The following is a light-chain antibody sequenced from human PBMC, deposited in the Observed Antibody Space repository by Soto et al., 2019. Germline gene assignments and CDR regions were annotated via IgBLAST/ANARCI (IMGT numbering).Light chain of an antibody. CDR1: QRISSW. V-gene: IGKV1-5*01. CDR2: DAS. CDR3: QQYNSYSST. J-gene: IGKJ1*01. Sequence: DIQMTQSPSTLSASVGDRVTITCRASQRISSWLAWYQQKPGKAPKLLIYDASSLESGVPSRVSGSGSGTEFTLTISSLQADDFAIYYCQQYNSYSSTFGQGTKVESK.